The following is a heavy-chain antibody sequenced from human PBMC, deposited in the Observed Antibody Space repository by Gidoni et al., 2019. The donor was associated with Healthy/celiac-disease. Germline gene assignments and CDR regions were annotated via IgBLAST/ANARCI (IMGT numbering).Heavy chain of an antibody. D-gene: IGHD6-13*01. J-gene: IGHJ3*02. CDR1: GCYISRGSYY. CDR2: IYTLGST. V-gene: IGHV4-61*02. Sequence: QVQLQESGPGLVKPSQTLSLTCTVSGCYISRGSYYWSWLRQPAGKGLEWIGRIYTLGSTNYNPSLKSRVTISVDTSKNQFSLKLSSVTAADTAVYYCAREGGSSWPDAFDIWGQGTMVTVSS. CDR3: AREGGSSWPDAFDI.